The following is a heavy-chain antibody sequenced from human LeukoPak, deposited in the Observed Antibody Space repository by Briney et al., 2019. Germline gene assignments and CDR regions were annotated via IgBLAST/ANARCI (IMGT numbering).Heavy chain of an antibody. CDR3: ARGSAAARFDY. D-gene: IGHD6-13*01. CDR2: INHSGST. CDR1: GGSFSGCY. Sequence: PSETLSLTCAVYGGSFSGCYWSWIRQPPEKGLEWIWEINHSGSTNYNPSLKSRVTISVDTSKNQFSLKLSSVTAADTAVYYCARGSAAARFDYWGQGTLVTVSS. V-gene: IGHV4-34*01. J-gene: IGHJ4*02.